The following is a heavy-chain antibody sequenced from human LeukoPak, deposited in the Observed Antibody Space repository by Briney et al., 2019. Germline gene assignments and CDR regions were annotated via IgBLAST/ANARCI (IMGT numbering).Heavy chain of an antibody. Sequence: SETLSLTCTVSGGSIRSSSYYWAWIRPPPGKGLEWIGSIYYSGSTYYNPSLKSRVTISVDTSKNQFSLNLSSVTAADTAVYYCARREIKATIDYWGQGTLVTVSS. CDR3: ARREIKATIDY. D-gene: IGHD5-12*01. V-gene: IGHV4-39*01. J-gene: IGHJ4*02. CDR2: IYYSGST. CDR1: GGSIRSSSYY.